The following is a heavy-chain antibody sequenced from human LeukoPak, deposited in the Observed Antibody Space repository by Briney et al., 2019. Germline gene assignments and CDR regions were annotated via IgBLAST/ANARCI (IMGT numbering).Heavy chain of an antibody. CDR2: IIPIFGTA. V-gene: IGHV1-69*05. J-gene: IGHJ5*02. Sequence: SVKVSCKAPGGTFSSYAISWVRQAPGQGLEWMGGIIPIFGTANYAQKFQGRVTITTDESTSTAYMELSSLRSEDTAVYYCARDNYAGANWFDPWGQGTLVTVSS. D-gene: IGHD1-7*01. CDR1: GGTFSSYA. CDR3: ARDNYAGANWFDP.